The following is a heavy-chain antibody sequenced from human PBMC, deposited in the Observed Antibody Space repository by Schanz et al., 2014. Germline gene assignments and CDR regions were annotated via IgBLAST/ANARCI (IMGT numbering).Heavy chain of an antibody. CDR2: ISPYNGNT. V-gene: IGHV1-18*04. Sequence: QVQLVQSGAEVKKPGASVKVSCKASGYTFTSDSMHWVRQAPGQGLKWMGWISPYNGNTNYAPKVQVRVTVTTDTSTSTVYMELMSLTSDDTAVYYCARDRDQWDGNYLDYWGQGTLXTVSS. D-gene: IGHD1-26*01. CDR1: GYTFTSDS. CDR3: ARDRDQWDGNYLDY. J-gene: IGHJ4*02.